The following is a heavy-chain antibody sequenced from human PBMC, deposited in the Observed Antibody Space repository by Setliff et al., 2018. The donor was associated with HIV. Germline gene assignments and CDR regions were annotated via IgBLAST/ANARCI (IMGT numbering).Heavy chain of an antibody. D-gene: IGHD1-26*01. J-gene: IGHJ6*03. Sequence: SETLSLTCTVSGGSINNYYWSWVRQTPGKGLEWIGQIYYIGSTDYNPSLKSRVMISVDTSKNQFSLRLSSVAAADTAVYYCARVSSGDYYSEHYFYMDVWGKGTMVTVSS. CDR3: ARVSSGDYYSEHYFYMDV. V-gene: IGHV4-59*01. CDR2: IYYIGST. CDR1: GGSINNYY.